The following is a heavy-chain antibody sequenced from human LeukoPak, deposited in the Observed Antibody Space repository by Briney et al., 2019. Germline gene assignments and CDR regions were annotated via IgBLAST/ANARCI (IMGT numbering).Heavy chain of an antibody. Sequence: PGGSLRLSCAASGFIFSSYWMSWVRQAPGKGLEWVSVIYSGGSTYYADSVKGRFTISRDNSKNTLYLQMNSLRAEDTAVYYCARDSSYGDSSDYWGQGTLVTVSS. D-gene: IGHD4-17*01. J-gene: IGHJ4*02. CDR1: GFIFSSYW. CDR2: IYSGGST. CDR3: ARDSSYGDSSDY. V-gene: IGHV3-66*01.